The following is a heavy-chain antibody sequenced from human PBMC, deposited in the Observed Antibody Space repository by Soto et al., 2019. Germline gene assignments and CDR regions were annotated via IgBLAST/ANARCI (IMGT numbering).Heavy chain of an antibody. CDR2: ISGSGDST. Sequence: EVQLLDSGGSLVQPGGSLRLSCAASGFTFSTYAMSWVRQAPGKGLEWVSTISGSGDSTYYSDSVRGRFTISRDNSRNTLYLQMNSLRVEDTAVYYCAKGGEGYCSSTSCLYFSDYWGQGTLVTVSS. V-gene: IGHV3-23*01. CDR1: GFTFSTYA. CDR3: AKGGEGYCSSTSCLYFSDY. D-gene: IGHD2-2*01. J-gene: IGHJ4*02.